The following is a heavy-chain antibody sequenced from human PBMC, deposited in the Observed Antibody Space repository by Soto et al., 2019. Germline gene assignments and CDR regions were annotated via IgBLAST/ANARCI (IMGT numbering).Heavy chain of an antibody. CDR1: GGTFSNYT. Sequence: QVQLVQSGAEVKKPGSSVKVSCKASGGTFSNYTISWVRQAPGQGLEWMGRIIPIFNIANYAQKFQGRVTITADKSTSTVYMELSNPRSEDTAVYYCARVSEMGTVTEGYYYYMDVWGKGTPVTVSS. V-gene: IGHV1-69*02. J-gene: IGHJ6*03. D-gene: IGHD4-17*01. CDR3: ARVSEMGTVTEGYYYYMDV. CDR2: IIPIFNIA.